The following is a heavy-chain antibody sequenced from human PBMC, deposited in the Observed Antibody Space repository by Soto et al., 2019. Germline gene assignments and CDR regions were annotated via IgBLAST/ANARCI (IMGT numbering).Heavy chain of an antibody. CDR1: GFTFSAYD. V-gene: IGHV3-13*01. CDR2: IGTQHDT. J-gene: IGHJ5*02. Sequence: EVQLVESGGGLVQPGGSLRLSCAASGFTFSAYDMHWVRQATGKGLEWVSAIGTQHDTYYPDSVKGRFTISRENAKNPLYLQMNGLRAGETAGYYCARQASYWQGGGGWFDPWGQGTLVTVSS. D-gene: IGHD2-8*02. CDR3: ARQASYWQGGGGWFDP.